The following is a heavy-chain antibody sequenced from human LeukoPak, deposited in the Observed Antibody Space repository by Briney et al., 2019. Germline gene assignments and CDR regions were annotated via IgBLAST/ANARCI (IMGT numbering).Heavy chain of an antibody. J-gene: IGHJ1*01. CDR2: IKSDGST. CDR1: GFTFSSYW. V-gene: IGHV3-74*01. CDR3: ARAPSEIGGYYPEYFRH. D-gene: IGHD3-22*01. Sequence: GGSLRLSCAASGFTFSSYWMHWVRQAPGKGLVWVSRIKSDGSTRYADSVKGRFTISRDNAKNTVSLQLNSLRAEDTGVYYCARAPSEIGGYYPEYFRHWGQGTLVTVSP.